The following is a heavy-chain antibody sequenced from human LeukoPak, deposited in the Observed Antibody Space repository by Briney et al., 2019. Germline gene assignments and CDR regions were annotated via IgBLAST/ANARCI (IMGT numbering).Heavy chain of an antibody. CDR1: GFTFSSYG. CDR3: AKGAKRLGYCSGGTCYSNYDYYYMDV. D-gene: IGHD2-15*01. Sequence: GGSLRLSCAASGFTFSSYGMHWVRQAPGKGLEWVAFIWYDGSKKYYADSVKGRFTISRDNSKNTLYLQMNSLRAEDTAVYYCAKGAKRLGYCSGGTCYSNYDYYYMDVWGKGTTVTISS. V-gene: IGHV3-30*02. J-gene: IGHJ6*03. CDR2: IWYDGSKK.